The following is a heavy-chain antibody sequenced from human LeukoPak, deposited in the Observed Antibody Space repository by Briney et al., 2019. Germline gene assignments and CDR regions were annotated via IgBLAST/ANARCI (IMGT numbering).Heavy chain of an antibody. CDR1: GGSFSGYY. CDR3: ATRYCSSTSCYSYYMDV. J-gene: IGHJ6*03. CDR2: INHSGST. V-gene: IGHV4-34*01. D-gene: IGHD2-2*01. Sequence: PSETLSLTCAVYGGSFSGYYWSWIRQPSGKGLEWIGEINHSGSTNHNPSLKSRVTISVDTSKNQFSLKLSSVTAADTAVYYCATRYCSSTSCYSYYMDVWGKGTTVTVSS.